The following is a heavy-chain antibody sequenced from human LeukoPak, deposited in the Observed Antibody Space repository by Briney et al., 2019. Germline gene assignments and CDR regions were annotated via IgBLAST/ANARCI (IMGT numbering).Heavy chain of an antibody. CDR3: AKEGLGLDY. V-gene: IGHV3-30*18. CDR2: ISYDGSNK. D-gene: IGHD3/OR15-3a*01. Sequence: GGSLRLSCAASGFTFSSYGMHWVRQAPGKGLEWVAVISYDGSNKYYADSVKGRFTISRDNSKNTLYLQMNSLRAEDTPVYYCAKEGLGLDYWGQGTLVTVSS. J-gene: IGHJ4*02. CDR1: GFTFSSYG.